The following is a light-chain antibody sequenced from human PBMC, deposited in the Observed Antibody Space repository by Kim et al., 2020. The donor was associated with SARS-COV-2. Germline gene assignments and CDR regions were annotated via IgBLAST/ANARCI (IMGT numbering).Light chain of an antibody. J-gene: IGKJ4*01. CDR1: QDISNY. Sequence: DIQMTQSPASLSASVGHRVTITCRASQDISNYLAWYQQKPGKVPKVLIYAASTLQTGVPSRFSGSGSATNFTLTISSLQPEDIATYYCQKYNSVPLTFGGGTKVDIK. V-gene: IGKV1-27*01. CDR2: AAS. CDR3: QKYNSVPLT.